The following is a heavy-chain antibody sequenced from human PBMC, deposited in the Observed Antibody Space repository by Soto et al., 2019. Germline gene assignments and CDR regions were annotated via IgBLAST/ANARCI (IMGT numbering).Heavy chain of an antibody. CDR2: IKQDGSEK. CDR3: ARDDITIFGVDMGNY. J-gene: IGHJ4*02. D-gene: IGHD3-3*01. V-gene: IGHV3-7*01. Sequence: GGSLRLSCAASGSTFSSYWMSWVRQAPGKGLEWVANIKQDGSEKYYVDSVKGRFTISRDNAKNSLYLQMNSLRAEDTAVYYCARDDITIFGVDMGNYWGQGTLVTVSS. CDR1: GSTFSSYW.